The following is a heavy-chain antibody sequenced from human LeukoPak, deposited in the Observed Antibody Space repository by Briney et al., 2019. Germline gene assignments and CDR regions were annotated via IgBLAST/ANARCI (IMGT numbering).Heavy chain of an antibody. CDR3: ARVLTRSSSSGISAY. Sequence: ASVKVSCKASGYTFTGYYMHWVRQAPGQGLEWMGWINPNSGGTNYAQKFQGRVTMTRDTSISTAYMELSRLRSNDTAVYYCARVLTRSSSSGISAYWGQGTLVTVSS. J-gene: IGHJ4*02. CDR2: INPNSGGT. V-gene: IGHV1-2*02. CDR1: GYTFTGYY. D-gene: IGHD6-6*01.